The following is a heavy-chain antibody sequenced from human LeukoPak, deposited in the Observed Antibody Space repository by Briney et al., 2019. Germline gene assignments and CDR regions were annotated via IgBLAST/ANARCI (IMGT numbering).Heavy chain of an antibody. CDR2: IKSKSEGETT. CDR3: TTVTLRPVGL. J-gene: IGHJ4*02. Sequence: GGSLRLSCVASGFSFSRAWMSWVRQAPGKGLELVGRIKSKSEGETTDYAARVKGRCTISRDDSKNTLFLQVNSLKIEDTAVYYCTTVTLRPVGLWGQGTLVTVSS. V-gene: IGHV3-15*05. CDR1: GFSFSRAW. D-gene: IGHD3-10*01.